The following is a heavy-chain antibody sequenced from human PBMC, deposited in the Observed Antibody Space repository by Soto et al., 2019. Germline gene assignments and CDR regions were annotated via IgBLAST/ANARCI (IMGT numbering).Heavy chain of an antibody. CDR1: GFTFSNSA. Sequence: EVPLLESGGGLVQPGVSLRLSCAASGFTFSNSAMSWVRQATGKGLEWVSAISGGGVTTYYADSVKGRFAISRDNSKKTLYLQMNSLSTEDTAIYDCANGGIHQWLVGAYWGQGTLVTVSS. CDR2: ISGGGVTT. V-gene: IGHV3-23*01. D-gene: IGHD2-15*01. J-gene: IGHJ4*02. CDR3: ANGGIHQWLVGAY.